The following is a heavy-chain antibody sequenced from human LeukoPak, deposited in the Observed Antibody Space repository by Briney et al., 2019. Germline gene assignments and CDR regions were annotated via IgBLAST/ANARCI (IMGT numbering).Heavy chain of an antibody. J-gene: IGHJ4*02. V-gene: IGHV4-59*01. Sequence: PSETLSLTCTVSGGSISSYYWSWIRQPPGKGLEWIGYIYYSGSTNYNPSLKSRVTISVDTSKNQFSLKLSSVTAADTAVYYCARMVRGVIILDYWGQGTPVTVSS. CDR3: ARMVRGVIILDY. D-gene: IGHD3-10*01. CDR1: GGSISSYY. CDR2: IYYSGST.